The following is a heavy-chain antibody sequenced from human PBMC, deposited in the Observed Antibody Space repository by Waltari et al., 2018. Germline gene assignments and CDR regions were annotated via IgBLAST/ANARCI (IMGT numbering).Heavy chain of an antibody. CDR3: ARDGSGSYPWFDY. D-gene: IGHD1-26*01. V-gene: IGHV3-21*01. CDR1: GFTFSSYR. J-gene: IGHJ4*02. CDR2: ISSSSSYI. Sequence: EVQLVESGGGLVKPGGSLRLSCAASGFTFSSYRMNWVRQAPGNVREWVSSISSSSSYIYYADAVKGRITSSRDNAKNSLYLQMNSLRAEDTAVYYCARDGSGSYPWFDYWGQGTLVTVSS.